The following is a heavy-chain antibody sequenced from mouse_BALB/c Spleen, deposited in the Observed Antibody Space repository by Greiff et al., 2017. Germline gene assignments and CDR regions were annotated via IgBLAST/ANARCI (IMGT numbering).Heavy chain of an antibody. D-gene: IGHD2-4*01. CDR1: GFTFSSFG. CDR3: ARFYYDYDYFDY. V-gene: IGHV5-17*02. CDR2: ISSGSSTI. Sequence: EVNVVESGGGLVQPGGSRKLSCAASGFTFSSFGMHWVRQAPEKGLEWVAYISSGSSTIYYADTVKGRFTISRDNPKNTLFLQMTSLRSEDTAMYYCARFYYDYDYFDYWGQGTTLTVSS. J-gene: IGHJ2*01.